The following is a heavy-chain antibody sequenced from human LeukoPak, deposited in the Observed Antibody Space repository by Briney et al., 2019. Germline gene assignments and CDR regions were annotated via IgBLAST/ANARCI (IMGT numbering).Heavy chain of an antibody. CDR2: IYYSGST. CDR3: ARETDSSGYYYNWFDP. CDR1: GGSISSYY. J-gene: IGHJ5*02. V-gene: IGHV4-59*01. Sequence: PSETLSLTCTVSGGSISSYYWSWIRQPPGKGLEWIGYIYYSGSTNYNPSLKSRVTISVDTSKNQFSLKLSSVTAADTAVYYCARETDSSGYYYNWFDPWGQGTLVTVSS. D-gene: IGHD3-22*01.